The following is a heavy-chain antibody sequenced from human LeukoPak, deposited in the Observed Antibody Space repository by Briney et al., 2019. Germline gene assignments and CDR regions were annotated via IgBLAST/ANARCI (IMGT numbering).Heavy chain of an antibody. CDR1: GLTFSTYA. Sequence: GGPLRLSCAASGLTFSTYAMSWVRQAPGKGLEWVSSISGSGGGTYYADSVKGRFTISRDNSKNSLFLQMNSLRAEDTAVYYCVGDGYGSSGWSFDYWGQGALVTVSS. CDR2: ISGSGGGT. V-gene: IGHV3-23*01. D-gene: IGHD6-19*01. CDR3: VGDGYGSSGWSFDY. J-gene: IGHJ4*02.